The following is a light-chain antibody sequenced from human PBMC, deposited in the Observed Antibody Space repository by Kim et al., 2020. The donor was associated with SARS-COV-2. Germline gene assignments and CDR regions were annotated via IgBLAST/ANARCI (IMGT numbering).Light chain of an antibody. Sequence: SVAPGQTASITGSGDKLGDKYACWYQQKPGQSPGLVIYQDSKRPSGIPERFSGSNSGNTATLTISGTQAMDEADDYCQAWDSSTVVFGGGTQLTVL. CDR3: QAWDSSTVV. CDR2: QDS. CDR1: KLGDKY. J-gene: IGLJ2*01. V-gene: IGLV3-1*01.